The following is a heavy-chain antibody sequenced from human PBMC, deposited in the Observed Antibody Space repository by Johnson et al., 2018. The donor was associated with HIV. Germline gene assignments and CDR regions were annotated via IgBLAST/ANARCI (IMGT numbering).Heavy chain of an antibody. CDR2: LNWNAGST. CDR1: GFRFDDYG. J-gene: IGHJ3*02. Sequence: EVQLVESGGGVVRPGGSLRLSCEGSGFRFDDYGMSWVRQGPGEGLEWVSGLNWNAGSTGYADSVKGRFSISRDSVKNSLYLEMNGLRAEDTALYYCARDTWVWAFDIWGQGTMVTVSS. D-gene: IGHD6-13*01. CDR3: ARDTWVWAFDI. V-gene: IGHV3-20*04.